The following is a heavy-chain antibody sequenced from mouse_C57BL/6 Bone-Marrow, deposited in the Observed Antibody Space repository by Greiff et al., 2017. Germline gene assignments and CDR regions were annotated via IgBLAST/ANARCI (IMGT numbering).Heavy chain of an antibody. CDR3: ARLEFDGSSGDWYFDV. Sequence: VQVVESGPELVKPGASVKLSCKASGYTFTSYDINWVKQRPGQGLEWIGRIYPRDGSTKYNEKFKGKATLTVDTSSSTAYMELHSLTSEDSAVYFCARLEFDGSSGDWYFDVWGTGTTVTVSS. J-gene: IGHJ1*03. CDR1: GYTFTSYD. CDR2: IYPRDGST. D-gene: IGHD1-1*01. V-gene: IGHV1-85*01.